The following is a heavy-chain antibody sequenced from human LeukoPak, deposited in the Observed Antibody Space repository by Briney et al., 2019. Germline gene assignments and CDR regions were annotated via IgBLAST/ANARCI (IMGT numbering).Heavy chain of an antibody. CDR3: ATRKLGNDY. CDR2: IYYSGST. D-gene: IGHD7-27*01. CDR1: GGSIGSTNYY. V-gene: IGHV4-39*01. Sequence: SETLSLTCTVSGGSIGSTNYYWGWIRQPPGKGLEWIANIYYSGSTYYNPSLKSRVTISVDTSKNQFSLKLSSVTAADTAVYYCATRKLGNDYWGQGTLVTVSS. J-gene: IGHJ4*02.